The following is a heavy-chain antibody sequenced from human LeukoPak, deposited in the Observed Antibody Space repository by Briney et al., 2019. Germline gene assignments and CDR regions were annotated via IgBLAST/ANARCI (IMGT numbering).Heavy chain of an antibody. CDR2: IYYSGTT. V-gene: IGHV4-39*01. Sequence: PSETLSLTCTVPGGTISSSSYSWGWIRQPPGKGLEWIASIYYSGTTYYNPSLKSRVTISVDTSKSQFSLRLTSVTAADTAVYYCARHVRFLEWLSSYYFDYWGQGTLVTVSS. D-gene: IGHD3-3*01. CDR3: ARHVRFLEWLSSYYFDY. J-gene: IGHJ4*02. CDR1: GGTISSSSYS.